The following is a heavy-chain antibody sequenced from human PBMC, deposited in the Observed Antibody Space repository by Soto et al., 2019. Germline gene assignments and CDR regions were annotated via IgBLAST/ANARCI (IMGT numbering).Heavy chain of an antibody. CDR2: ISAYNGNT. CDR3: ASGYDYIWGSYPNLAFDY. Sequence: ASVKVSCKASGYTFSSYGISWVRQAPGQGLEWMGWISAYNGNTNYAQKLQGRVTMTTDTSTSTAYMELRSLRSDDTAVYYCASGYDYIWGSYPNLAFDYWGQGTLVTVSS. V-gene: IGHV1-18*01. CDR1: GYTFSSYG. D-gene: IGHD3-16*02. J-gene: IGHJ4*02.